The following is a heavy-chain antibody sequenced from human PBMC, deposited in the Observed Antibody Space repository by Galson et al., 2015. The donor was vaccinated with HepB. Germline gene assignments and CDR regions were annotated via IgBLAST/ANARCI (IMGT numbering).Heavy chain of an antibody. CDR3: ARDSFYDDSSPSYPRGYSYHMDV. V-gene: IGHV1-69*04. CDR1: GGTFSTYA. CDR2: IIPIVAIT. Sequence: SVKVSCKASGGTFSTYAISWVRQAPGQGLEWMGRIIPIVAITNSAQHFQGRVTITADMSTSTAYMELSSLRSEDTAVYFCARDSFYDDSSPSYPRGYSYHMDVWGQGTAVTVSS. D-gene: IGHD3-22*01. J-gene: IGHJ6*02.